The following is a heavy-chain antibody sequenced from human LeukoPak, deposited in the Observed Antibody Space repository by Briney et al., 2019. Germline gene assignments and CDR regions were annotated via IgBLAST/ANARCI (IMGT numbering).Heavy chain of an antibody. CDR1: GFTLSSYW. V-gene: IGHV3-7*01. D-gene: IGHD2/OR15-2a*01. CDR2: IKQDGSEK. J-gene: IGHJ6*03. CDR3: AREENEGRIDFDYYYYYMDV. Sequence: GGSLRLSCAASGFTLSSYWMSWVRQAPGKGLEWVANIKQDGSEKYYVDSVKGRFTISRDNAKNSLYLQMNSLRAEDTAAYYCAREENEGRIDFDYYYYYMDVWGKGTTVTISS.